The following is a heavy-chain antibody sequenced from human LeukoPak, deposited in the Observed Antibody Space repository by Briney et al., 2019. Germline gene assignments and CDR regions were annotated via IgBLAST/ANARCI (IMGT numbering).Heavy chain of an antibody. V-gene: IGHV3-53*01. CDR3: ARWAARRASAFDI. CDR1: GFTVSDNY. D-gene: IGHD6-6*01. Sequence: GGSLRLSCAASGFTVSDNYMTWVRQAPGKGPEWVSVIYIGGSTYYADSLKGRFTISRDNSKNTLYLQMNGLRAEDTAVYYCARWAARRASAFDIWGQGTMAVVSS. CDR2: IYIGGST. J-gene: IGHJ3*02.